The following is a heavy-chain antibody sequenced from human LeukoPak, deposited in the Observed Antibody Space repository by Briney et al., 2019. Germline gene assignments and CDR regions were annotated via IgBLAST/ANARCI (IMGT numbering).Heavy chain of an antibody. V-gene: IGHV3-64*01. Sequence: TGGSLRLSCAASGFTFSSYVMHWVRQAPGKGLEYVSAISSNGGSTYYANSVKGRFTISRDNSKNTLYLQMNSLRAEDTAVYYCARDEMDILTGYYIPPSLYGMDVWGQGTLVTVSS. CDR1: GFTFSSYV. J-gene: IGHJ6*02. D-gene: IGHD3-9*01. CDR2: ISSNGGST. CDR3: ARDEMDILTGYYIPPSLYGMDV.